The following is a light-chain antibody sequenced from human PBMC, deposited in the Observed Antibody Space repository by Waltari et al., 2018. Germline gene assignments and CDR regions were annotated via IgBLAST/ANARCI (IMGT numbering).Light chain of an antibody. CDR2: KVS. Sequence: DVVMTQSPLSLPVTLGQPASISCRSCQSLVYSDGNTSLNWFQQSPGQAPRRLIYKVSNRDPGVPDRFSGSGSGTDFTLKISRVEAEDVGVYYCMQGTHWPLTFGQGTRLEIK. V-gene: IGKV2-30*01. CDR1: QSLVYSDGNTS. CDR3: MQGTHWPLT. J-gene: IGKJ5*01.